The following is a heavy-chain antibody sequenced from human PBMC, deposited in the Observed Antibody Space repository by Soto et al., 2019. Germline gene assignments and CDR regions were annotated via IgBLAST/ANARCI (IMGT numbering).Heavy chain of an antibody. CDR3: AKYTSGPRGEYGFRP. D-gene: IGHD1-26*01. CDR1: GSPSSGYS. J-gene: IGHJ5*02. V-gene: IGHV3-7*03. CDR2: IKEDGSDE. Sequence: PGGSLRLSCAASGSPSSGYSTSWARQAPGQGLERGARIKEDGSDEYYVDSVKGRSTISRDNANNSVYVHMHILRCDDMAVNYLAKYTSGPRGEYGFRPWGQGNVVTV.